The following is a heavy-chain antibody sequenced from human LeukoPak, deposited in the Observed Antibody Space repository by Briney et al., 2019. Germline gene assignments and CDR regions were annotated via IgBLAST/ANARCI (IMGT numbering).Heavy chain of an antibody. CDR2: INPNSGGT. D-gene: IGHD5-18*01. J-gene: IGHJ4*02. V-gene: IGHV1-2*02. CDR1: GYTFTGYY. Sequence: ASVKVSCKASGYTFTGYYMHWVRQAPGQGLEWMGWINPNSGGTNYAQKFQGRVTITRDTSISTAYMELSRLRSDDTAVYYWARGTGEGYTYGRYYFDYWGQGTLVTVSS. CDR3: ARGTGEGYTYGRYYFDY.